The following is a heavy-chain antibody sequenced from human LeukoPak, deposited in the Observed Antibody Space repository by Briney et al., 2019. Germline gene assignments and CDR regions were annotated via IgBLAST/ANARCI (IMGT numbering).Heavy chain of an antibody. V-gene: IGHV4-34*01. CDR1: GGPFGGYY. J-gene: IGHJ4*02. D-gene: IGHD3-3*01. CDR2: INQSGNA. CDR3: ATGPGGYYFDY. Sequence: PSETLSLTCSVYGGPFGGYYWSWIRQSPEKGLEWIAEINQSGNANYNPSLKSRVTISVDTPKNQFSLKVTSVVAADTAVYYCATGPGGYYFDYWGQGTLVTVSS.